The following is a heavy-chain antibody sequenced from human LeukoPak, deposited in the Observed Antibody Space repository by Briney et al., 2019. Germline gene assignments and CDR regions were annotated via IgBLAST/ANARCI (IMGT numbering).Heavy chain of an antibody. CDR2: ISGSDGST. Sequence: GGSLRLSRAASGFSFSSFGMSWVRQAPGKGLEWVSRISGSDGSTDYADSVKGRFTISRDNSKNTLYLQMNSLRAEDTAIYYCAKFYRATRGACDSWGQGTLVTVSS. V-gene: IGHV3-23*01. CDR1: GFSFSSFG. CDR3: AKFYRATRGACDS. J-gene: IGHJ4*02. D-gene: IGHD2-21*02.